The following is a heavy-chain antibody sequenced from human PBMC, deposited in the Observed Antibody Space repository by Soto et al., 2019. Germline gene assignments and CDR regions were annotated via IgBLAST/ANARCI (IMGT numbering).Heavy chain of an antibody. V-gene: IGHV1-18*01. Sequence: GASVKVSCKASGYTFTNSGISWVRQAPGQGLEWMGWISTDNGNTNYAQHLQGRVSMTTDTSKSTLYLQMNSLRAEDTALYYCAKGRSYYYYYGVDVWGQGTTVTVSS. CDR2: ISTDNGNT. CDR3: AKGRSYYYYYGVDV. CDR1: GYTFTNSG. J-gene: IGHJ6*02.